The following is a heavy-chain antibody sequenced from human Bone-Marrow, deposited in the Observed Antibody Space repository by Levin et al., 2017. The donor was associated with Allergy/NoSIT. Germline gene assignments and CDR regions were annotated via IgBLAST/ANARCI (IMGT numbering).Heavy chain of an antibody. CDR3: AKEQSSGAYRTADY. V-gene: IGHV3-30*18. CDR1: GFTSSSCG. J-gene: IGHJ4*02. D-gene: IGHD6-19*01. Sequence: HPGGSLRLSCAASGFTSSSCGMHWVRQAPGKGLEWMAVITYGVGNKYYADSVKGRFTISRDDAKNTVYLQMNSLRAEDTAVYYCAKEQSSGAYRTADYWGQGTLVTVSS. CDR2: ITYGVGNK.